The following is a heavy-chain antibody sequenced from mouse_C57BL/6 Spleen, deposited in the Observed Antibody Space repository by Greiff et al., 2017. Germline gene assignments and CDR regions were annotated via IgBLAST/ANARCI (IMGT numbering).Heavy chain of an antibody. CDR1: GYAFSSYW. D-gene: IGHD2-5*01. CDR2: IYPGDGDT. V-gene: IGHV1-80*01. CDR3: ARGGAYSNFPMDY. J-gene: IGHJ4*01. Sequence: QVQLQQSGAELVKPGASVKISCKASGYAFSSYWMNWVKQRPGKGLEWIGQIYPGDGDTNYNGKFKGKATLTADKSSSTAYMQLSSLTSEDSAVYCCARGGAYSNFPMDYWGQGTSVTVSS.